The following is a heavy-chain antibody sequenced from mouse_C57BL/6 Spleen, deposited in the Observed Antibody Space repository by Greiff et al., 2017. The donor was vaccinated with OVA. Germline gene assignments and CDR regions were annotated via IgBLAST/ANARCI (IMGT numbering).Heavy chain of an antibody. CDR1: GYTFTEYT. V-gene: IGHV1-62-2*01. CDR2: FYPGSGSI. CDR3: ARHEEWDYDVRYYAMDY. D-gene: IGHD2-4*01. J-gene: IGHJ4*01. Sequence: QVQLQQSGAELVKPGASVKLSCKASGYTFTEYTIHWVKQRSGQGLEWIGWFYPGSGSIKYNEKFKDKATLTADKSSSTVYMELSRLTSEDSAVYFCARHEEWDYDVRYYAMDYWGQGTSVTVSS.